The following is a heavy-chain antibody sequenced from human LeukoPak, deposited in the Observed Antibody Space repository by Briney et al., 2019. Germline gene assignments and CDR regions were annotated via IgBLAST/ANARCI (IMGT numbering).Heavy chain of an antibody. CDR1: GFTFSYYY. V-gene: IGHV3-11*06. J-gene: IGHJ4*02. CDR2: ISGSSSYT. D-gene: IGHD3-22*01. CDR3: ARDQGDNYDSSGYYPY. Sequence: GGSLRLSCAASGFTFSYYYMSRIRQAPGKGLEWVSYISGSSSYTNYADSVKGRFTISRDNAKNSLYLQMNSLRAEDTAVYYCARDQGDNYDSSGYYPYWGQGTLVTVSS.